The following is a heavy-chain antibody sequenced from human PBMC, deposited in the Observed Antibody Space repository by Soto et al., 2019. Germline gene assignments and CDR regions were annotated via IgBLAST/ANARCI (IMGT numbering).Heavy chain of an antibody. CDR2: ISYDGSNK. Sequence: LRLSCGSSGFTFSSYGMHWVRQAPGKGLEWVAVISYDGSNKYYADSVKGRFTISRDNSKNTLYLQMNSLRAEDTAVYYCVKDGSSGWPYYYGMDVWGQGTTVTVSS. V-gene: IGHV3-30*18. CDR3: VKDGSSGWPYYYGMDV. J-gene: IGHJ6*02. D-gene: IGHD6-19*01. CDR1: GFTFSSYG.